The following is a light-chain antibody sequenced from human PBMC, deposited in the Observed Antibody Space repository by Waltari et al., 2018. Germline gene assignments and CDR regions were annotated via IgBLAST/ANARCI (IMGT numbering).Light chain of an antibody. V-gene: IGKV3-20*01. Sequence: EIVLTQSPGTASLSPGERVTLSCRASQTVGSSSLAWYQQKPGQPPRLVIYRASRRATAIPDRFSGSVSGTDFSLTISRLGPEDFAVYYCQQHGTLPATFGQGTKVEIK. CDR2: RAS. CDR3: QQHGTLPAT. J-gene: IGKJ1*01. CDR1: QTVGSSS.